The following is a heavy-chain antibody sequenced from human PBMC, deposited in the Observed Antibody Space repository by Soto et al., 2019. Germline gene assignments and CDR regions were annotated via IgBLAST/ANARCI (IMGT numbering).Heavy chain of an antibody. CDR2: ISGSGGST. CDR3: AKVSPAGGIAAPDLYYFDY. Sequence: GGSLRLSCAASGFTFSSYAMSWVRQAPGKGLEWVSAISGSGGSTYYADSVKGRFTISRDNSKNTLYLQMNSLRAEDTAVYYCAKVSPAGGIAAPDLYYFDYWGQGTLVTVSS. V-gene: IGHV3-23*01. CDR1: GFTFSSYA. J-gene: IGHJ4*02. D-gene: IGHD6-13*01.